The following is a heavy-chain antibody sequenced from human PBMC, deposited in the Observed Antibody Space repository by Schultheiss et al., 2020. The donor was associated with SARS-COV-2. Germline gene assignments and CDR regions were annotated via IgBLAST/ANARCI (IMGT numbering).Heavy chain of an antibody. V-gene: IGHV4-4*02. CDR2: VYHSGPT. J-gene: IGHJ4*02. D-gene: IGHD1-26*01. CDR1: GGSISGTTW. Sequence: SETLSLTCAVSGGSISGTTWWSWVRQPPGKGLEWIGEVYHSGPTNYNPSLKSRVTISVDTSKNQFSLKLSSVTAADTAVYYCARARVGSGSYYNYWGQGTLVTVSS. CDR3: ARARVGSGSYYNY.